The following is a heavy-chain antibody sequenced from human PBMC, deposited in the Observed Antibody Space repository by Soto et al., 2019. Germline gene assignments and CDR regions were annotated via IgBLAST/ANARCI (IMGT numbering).Heavy chain of an antibody. V-gene: IGHV4-34*01. Sequence: SRTRALTCAVDGECVRGYDGGGIRQPPGKGLEWIGEINHSGSTNYNPSLKSRVTISVDTSKNQFSLKLSSVTAADTAVYYCARLIAAADDFAYWGQGTLVPVSS. J-gene: IGHJ4*02. CDR2: INHSGST. D-gene: IGHD6-13*01. CDR3: ARLIAAADDFAY. CDR1: GECVRGYD.